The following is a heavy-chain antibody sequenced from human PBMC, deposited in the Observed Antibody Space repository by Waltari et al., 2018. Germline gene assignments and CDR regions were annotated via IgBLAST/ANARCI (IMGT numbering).Heavy chain of an antibody. CDR2: ISYNGNT. Sequence: VQLQESGPGLVKPSETLSLTCTVSGASMDDYYWTWMRQPPGKGLESIAYISYNGNTYSNPSLKSRVTISIDTSKNQFSLRLTSVIAADTAVYYCAKTALLGIPKPYQYFDDWGQGTLVTVSS. V-gene: IGHV4-59*08. CDR1: GASMDDYY. J-gene: IGHJ4*02. D-gene: IGHD2-15*01. CDR3: AKTALLGIPKPYQYFDD.